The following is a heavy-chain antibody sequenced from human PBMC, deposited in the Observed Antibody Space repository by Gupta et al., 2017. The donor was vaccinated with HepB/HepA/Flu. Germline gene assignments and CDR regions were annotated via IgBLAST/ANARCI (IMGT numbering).Heavy chain of an antibody. CDR2: MNPNSGNT. D-gene: IGHD3-3*01. CDR3: ARGRWRRRIKIFGVVTNYMDV. J-gene: IGHJ6*03. Sequence: QVQLVQSGAEVKKPGASVKVSCKASGYTFTSYDINWVRQATGQGLEWMGWMNPNSGNTGYAQKFQGRVTITRNTSISTAYMELSSLRSEDTAVYYCARGRWRRRIKIFGVVTNYMDVWGQGTTVTVS. V-gene: IGHV1-8*03. CDR1: GYTFTSYD.